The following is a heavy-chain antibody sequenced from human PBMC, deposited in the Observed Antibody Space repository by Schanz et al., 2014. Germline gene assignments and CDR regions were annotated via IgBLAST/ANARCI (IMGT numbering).Heavy chain of an antibody. CDR3: ATGPHIVVAFDY. V-gene: IGHV1-46*01. Sequence: QVQLVQSGAEVKKPGASVKVSCEASGYTFTSYYIHWFRQAPGQGLEWMGKINPSSGTTRIAQNFQGRLTVTRDTSTSTVNMELRSLTSEDTAVYYCATGPHIVVAFDYWGQGTLVTVSS. CDR2: INPSSGTT. J-gene: IGHJ4*02. CDR1: GYTFTSYY. D-gene: IGHD2-21*01.